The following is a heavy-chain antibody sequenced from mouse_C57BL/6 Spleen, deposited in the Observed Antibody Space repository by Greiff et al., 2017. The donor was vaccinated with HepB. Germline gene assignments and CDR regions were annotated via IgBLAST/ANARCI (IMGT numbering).Heavy chain of an antibody. D-gene: IGHD2-4*01. Sequence: QVQLKESGPGLVQPSQSLSITCTVSGFSLTSYGVHWVRQSPGKGLEWLGVIWSGGSTDYNAAFISRLSISKDNSKSQVFFKMNSLQADDTAIYYCARRGYYDYDGIAYWGQGTLVTVSA. CDR3: ARRGYYDYDGIAY. J-gene: IGHJ3*01. CDR2: IWSGGST. V-gene: IGHV2-2*01. CDR1: GFSLTSYG.